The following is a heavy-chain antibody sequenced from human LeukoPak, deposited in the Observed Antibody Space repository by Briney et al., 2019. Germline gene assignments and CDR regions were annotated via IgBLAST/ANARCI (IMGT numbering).Heavy chain of an antibody. CDR2: INPSGSST. CDR3: AGWTTNTKGACDM. V-gene: IGHV1-46*01. Sequence: ASVKVSCKASGYTFTNYYIHWVRQAPGQGLEWMGIINPSGSSTSYAQKFQGRVTMTRDTSTSTVYMELSSLRSEDTAVYYCAGWTTNTKGACDMWGQGTMVSVS. D-gene: IGHD2-8*01. J-gene: IGHJ3*02. CDR1: GYTFTNYY.